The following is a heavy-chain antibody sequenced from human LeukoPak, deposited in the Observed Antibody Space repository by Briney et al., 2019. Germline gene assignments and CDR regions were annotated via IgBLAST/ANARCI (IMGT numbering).Heavy chain of an antibody. Sequence: ASVRVSCKASGYTFTSYGISWVRQAPVQGVEWMGWISAYNGNTNYAQKLQGRVTMTTDTSTSTAYMELRSLRSDDTAVYYCASGGRPYYDSSGFVDYWGQGTLVTVSS. J-gene: IGHJ4*02. CDR1: GYTFTSYG. CDR2: ISAYNGNT. D-gene: IGHD3-22*01. CDR3: ASGGRPYYDSSGFVDY. V-gene: IGHV1-18*01.